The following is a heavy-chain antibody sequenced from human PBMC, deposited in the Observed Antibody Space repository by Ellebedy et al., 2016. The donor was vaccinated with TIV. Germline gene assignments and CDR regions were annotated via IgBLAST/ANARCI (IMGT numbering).Heavy chain of an antibody. Sequence: SETLSLXXTVSGGSISSYYWSWIRQPPGKGLEWIGYIYYSGSTNYNPSLKSRVTISVDTSKNQFSLKLSSVTAADTAVYYCARRVYYYYGMDVWGQGTTVTVSS. J-gene: IGHJ6*02. CDR1: GGSISSYY. CDR3: ARRVYYYYGMDV. V-gene: IGHV4-59*12. CDR2: IYYSGST.